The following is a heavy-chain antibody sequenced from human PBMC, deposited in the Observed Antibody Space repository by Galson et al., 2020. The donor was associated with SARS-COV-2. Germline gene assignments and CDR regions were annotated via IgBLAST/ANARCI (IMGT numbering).Heavy chain of an antibody. CDR2: INPSGGST. CDR3: ARMTVAGPFDY. D-gene: IGHD6-19*01. J-gene: IGHJ4*02. CDR1: GYTFTSYY. V-gene: IGHV1-46*01. Sequence: ASVKLSCKASGYTFTSYYMHWVRQAPGQGLEWMGIINPSGGSTSYAQKFQGRVTMTRDTSTSTVYMELRSLRSEDTAVYYCARMTVAGPFDYWGQGTLVTVSS.